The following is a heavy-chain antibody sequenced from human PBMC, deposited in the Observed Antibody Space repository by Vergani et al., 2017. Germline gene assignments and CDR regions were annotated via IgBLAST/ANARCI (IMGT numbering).Heavy chain of an antibody. Sequence: EVQLVESGGGLVKPGGSLRLSCAASGFTFSNAWMSWVRQAPGKGLEWVGRIKSKTACGTTDYAAPVKGRFTISRDDSKNTLYLQMNSLKTEDTAVYYCTTEPPDGSGLNYYFDYWGQGTLVTVSS. J-gene: IGHJ4*02. CDR3: TTEPPDGSGLNYYFDY. CDR2: IKSKTACGTT. D-gene: IGHD3-22*01. V-gene: IGHV3-15*01. CDR1: GFTFSNAW.